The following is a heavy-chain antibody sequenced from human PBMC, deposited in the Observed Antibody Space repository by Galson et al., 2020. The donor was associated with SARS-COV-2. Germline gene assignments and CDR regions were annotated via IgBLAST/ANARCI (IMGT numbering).Heavy chain of an antibody. CDR1: GGSISSSRYY. Sequence: ASETLSLTCTVSGGSISSSRYYWGWIRQPPGKGLEWIGSIYYSGSTYSNPSLKSRVTISVDTSKNQFSLKLSSVTAADTAVYYCATEVVTMVRGVIKKVYYGMDVWGQGTTVTVSS. CDR2: IYYSGST. J-gene: IGHJ6*02. CDR3: ATEVVTMVRGVIKKVYYGMDV. D-gene: IGHD3-10*01. V-gene: IGHV4-39*01.